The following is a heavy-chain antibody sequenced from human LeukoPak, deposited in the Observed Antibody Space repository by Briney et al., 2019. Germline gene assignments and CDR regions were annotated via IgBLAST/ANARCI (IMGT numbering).Heavy chain of an antibody. V-gene: IGHV3-48*03. J-gene: IGHJ6*04. D-gene: IGHD3-10*01. Sequence: GGSLRLSCAASGFTFSSYEMNWVRQAPGKGLKWVSYISSSGSAIFYADSVKGRFTISRDNAKNSLRLQMNSLRAEDTAVYYCASLYGSGSYYDHYYYGMDAWGKGTTVTVSS. CDR2: ISSSGSAI. CDR3: ASLYGSGSYYDHYYYGMDA. CDR1: GFTFSSYE.